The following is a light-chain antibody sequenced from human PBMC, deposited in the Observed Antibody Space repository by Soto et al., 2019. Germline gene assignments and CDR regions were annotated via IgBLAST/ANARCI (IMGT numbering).Light chain of an antibody. CDR1: QSVSSSY. V-gene: IGKV3-20*01. CDR2: GAS. CDR3: QHFGGTTFT. J-gene: IGKJ5*01. Sequence: EIVLTPSPGTLSLSPVERATLSCRASQSVSSSYIAWYQQRPGQTPSLLIYGASTRATGIPDRFSGSGSGTHFTLTISRLEPGDFAVYYCQHFGGTTFTFGQGTRLEIK.